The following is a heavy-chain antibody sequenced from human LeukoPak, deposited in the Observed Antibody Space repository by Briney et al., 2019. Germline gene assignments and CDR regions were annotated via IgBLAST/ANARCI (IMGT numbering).Heavy chain of an antibody. Sequence: ASVKVSCKVSGYTLTELSMHWVRQAPAKGLEWMGGFDPEDGETIYAQKFQGRVTTTEDTSTYTAYMELSSLRSEDTAVYYCATDRITMVRGVSDAFDIWGQGTMVTVSS. V-gene: IGHV1-24*01. D-gene: IGHD3-10*01. CDR3: ATDRITMVRGVSDAFDI. CDR2: FDPEDGET. J-gene: IGHJ3*02. CDR1: GYTLTELS.